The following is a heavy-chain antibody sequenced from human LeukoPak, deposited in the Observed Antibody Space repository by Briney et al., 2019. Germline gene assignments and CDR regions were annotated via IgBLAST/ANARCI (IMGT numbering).Heavy chain of an antibody. CDR2: ISYDGSNK. D-gene: IGHD3-3*01. J-gene: IGHJ4*02. V-gene: IGHV3-30*18. CDR1: GFTFSSYG. CDR3: AKGNEGVTTIFGHFDY. Sequence: GGSLRLSCAASGFTFSSYGMHWVRQAPGKGLEWVAVISYDGSNKYYADSVKGRFTISRDNSKNTLYLRMNSLRAEDTAVYYCAKGNEGVTTIFGHFDYWGQGTLVTVSS.